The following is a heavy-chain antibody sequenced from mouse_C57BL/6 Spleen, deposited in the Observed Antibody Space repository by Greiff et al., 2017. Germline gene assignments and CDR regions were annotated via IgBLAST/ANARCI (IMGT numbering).Heavy chain of an antibody. CDR3: TREGYYYYGSSYGDFDY. CDR1: GYTFTSYW. J-gene: IGHJ2*01. Sequence: EVKLQESGTVLARPGASVKMSCTTSGYTFTSYWMHWVKQRPGQGLEWIGASYPGNSDTRYNQKFTGKANLTAVTSASTAYMELSSLTNEDSAVYYCTREGYYYYGSSYGDFDYWGQGTTLTVSS. V-gene: IGHV1-5*01. CDR2: SYPGNSDT. D-gene: IGHD1-1*01.